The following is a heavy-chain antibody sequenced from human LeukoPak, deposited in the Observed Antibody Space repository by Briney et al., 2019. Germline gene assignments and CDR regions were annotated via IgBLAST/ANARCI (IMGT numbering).Heavy chain of an antibody. CDR3: TTRTPWELLHAFDI. J-gene: IGHJ3*02. CDR2: IKSKTDGGTT. V-gene: IGHV3-15*01. D-gene: IGHD1-26*01. Sequence: PGGSLRLSCAASGFTFSDYALGWVRQAPGKGLEWVGRIKSKTDGGTTDYAAPVKGKFTISRDDSKNTLYLQMNSLKTEDTAVYYCTTRTPWELLHAFDIWGQGTMVTVSS. CDR1: GFTFSDYA.